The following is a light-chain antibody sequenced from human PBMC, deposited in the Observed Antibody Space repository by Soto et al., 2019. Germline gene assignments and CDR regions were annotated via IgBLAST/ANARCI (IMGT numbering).Light chain of an antibody. CDR2: DAS. J-gene: IGKJ4*01. V-gene: IGKV3-11*01. CDR3: QPRSNRPSLT. Sequence: EIVLTQSPATLSFSPGERATLSCRASQSVSSYLAWYQQKPGQAPRLLIYDASNRATGIPARFSGSGSGTDFTLTISSLEPEDFAVYYCQPRSNRPSLTFGGGTKVEIX. CDR1: QSVSSY.